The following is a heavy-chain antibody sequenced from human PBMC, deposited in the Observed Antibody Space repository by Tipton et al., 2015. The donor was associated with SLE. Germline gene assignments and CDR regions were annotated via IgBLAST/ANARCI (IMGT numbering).Heavy chain of an antibody. CDR2: ISYDGSNK. Sequence: SLRLSCAASGFTFSSYAMHWVRQAPGKGLEWVAVISYDGSNKYYADSVKGRFTISRDNSKNTLYLQMNSLRAEDTAVYYCARGAAAAADDAFDIWGQGTMVTVSS. CDR1: GFTFSSYA. J-gene: IGHJ3*02. V-gene: IGHV3-30*04. D-gene: IGHD6-13*01. CDR3: ARGAAAAADDAFDI.